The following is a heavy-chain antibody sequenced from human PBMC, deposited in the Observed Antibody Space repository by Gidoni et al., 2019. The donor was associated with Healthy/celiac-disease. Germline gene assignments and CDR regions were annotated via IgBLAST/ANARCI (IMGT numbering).Heavy chain of an antibody. D-gene: IGHD6-19*01. CDR3: ASMADFYGMDV. Sequence: EVQLVESGGGLVQPGGSLRLSCAASGFTFSSYSMNWVRQAPGKGLEWVSYISSSSSTIYYADSVKGRFTISRDNAKNSLYLQMNSLRAEDTAVYYCASMADFYGMDVWGQGTTVTVSS. J-gene: IGHJ6*02. CDR1: GFTFSSYS. CDR2: ISSSSSTI. V-gene: IGHV3-48*01.